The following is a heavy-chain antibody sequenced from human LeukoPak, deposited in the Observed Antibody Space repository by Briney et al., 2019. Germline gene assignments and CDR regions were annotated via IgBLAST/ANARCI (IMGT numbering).Heavy chain of an antibody. CDR3: ARPLSSGRYYYYYGMDV. CDR1: GGTFSSYA. V-gene: IGHV1-69*13. CDR2: IIPIFGTA. J-gene: IGHJ6*02. Sequence: SVKVSCKASGGTFSSYAISWVRRAPGQGLEWMGGIIPIFGTANYAQKFQGRVTITADESTSTAYMELSSLRSEDTAVYYCARPLSSGRYYYYYGMDVWGQGTTVTVSS. D-gene: IGHD6-19*01.